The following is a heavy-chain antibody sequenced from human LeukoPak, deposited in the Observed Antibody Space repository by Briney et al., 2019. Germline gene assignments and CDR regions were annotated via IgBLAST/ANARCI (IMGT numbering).Heavy chain of an antibody. J-gene: IGHJ2*01. CDR1: GGSISGTNW. CDR3: ARGLRWKYWYFDL. CDR2: ISLAGQT. D-gene: IGHD4-23*01. Sequence: SGTLSLTCGVSGGSISGTNWWSWVRQPPGQGLEWIGEISLAGQTNYNPSLNGRVTMSLDKSSNQLSLHLTSVTAADTAVYYCARGLRWKYWYFDLWGRGTLVTVSS. V-gene: IGHV4-4*02.